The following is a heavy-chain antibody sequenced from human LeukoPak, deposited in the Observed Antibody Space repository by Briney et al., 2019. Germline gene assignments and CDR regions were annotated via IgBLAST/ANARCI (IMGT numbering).Heavy chain of an antibody. CDR2: TLYDGSST. CDR1: VFTFNIYP. J-gene: IGHJ4*02. CDR3: ARGNVAVARNLIDF. V-gene: IGHV3-30*04. D-gene: IGHD6-19*01. Sequence: GWSVRLSCAASVFTFNIYPMHWVRQAPAEGPEGVAVTLYDGSSTDYAASVKGRFTMSRDNAKNTLYLQMNSLRPEDTGIYYCARGNVAVARNLIDFWGQGTLVTVSS.